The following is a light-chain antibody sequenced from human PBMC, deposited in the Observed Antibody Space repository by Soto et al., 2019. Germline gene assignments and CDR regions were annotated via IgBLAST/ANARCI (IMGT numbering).Light chain of an antibody. CDR2: KAS. CDR1: QSISTW. J-gene: IGKJ1*01. V-gene: IGKV1-5*03. CDR3: QQYNSYSA. Sequence: DIQMTQSPSTLSASVGDRVTITCRASQSISTWLAWYQQKPGKAPKLLISKASSLESGVPSRFSGSASGTEFTLTISSLQPDDFATYYCQQYNSYSAFGQGTKVEIK.